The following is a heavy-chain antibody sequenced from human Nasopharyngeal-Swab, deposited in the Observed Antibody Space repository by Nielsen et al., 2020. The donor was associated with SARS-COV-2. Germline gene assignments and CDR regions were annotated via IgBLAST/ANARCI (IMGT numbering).Heavy chain of an antibody. CDR2: IKSKTDGGTT. CDR3: TTGRYSSGWRGKTYYFDY. J-gene: IGHJ4*02. D-gene: IGHD6-19*01. Sequence: VRQAPGKGLEWVGRIKSKTDGGTTDYAAPVKGRFTISRDDSKNMLYLQMNGLKTEDTAVYYCTTGRYSSGWRGKTYYFDYWGQGTLVTVSS. V-gene: IGHV3-15*01.